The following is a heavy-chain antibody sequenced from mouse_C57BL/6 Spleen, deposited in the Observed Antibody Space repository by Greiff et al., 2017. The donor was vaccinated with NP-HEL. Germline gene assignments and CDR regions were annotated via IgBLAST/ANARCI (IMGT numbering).Heavy chain of an antibody. CDR2: IHPNSGST. Sequence: VQLQQPGAELVKPGASVKLSCKASGYTFTSYWMHWVKQRPGQGLEWIGMIHPNSGSTNYNEKFKSKATLTVDKSSSTAYMQLSSLTSEDSAVDYCARDDLYYYAMDYWGQGTSVTVSS. J-gene: IGHJ4*01. CDR3: ARDDLYYYAMDY. D-gene: IGHD2-3*01. V-gene: IGHV1-64*01. CDR1: GYTFTSYW.